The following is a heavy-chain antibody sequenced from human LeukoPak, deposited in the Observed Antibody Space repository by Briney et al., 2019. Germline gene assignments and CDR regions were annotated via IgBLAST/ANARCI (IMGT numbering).Heavy chain of an antibody. CDR3: ARDRGYSNFDY. J-gene: IGHJ4*02. CDR2: IDQDEGER. D-gene: IGHD3-10*01. CDR1: GFTFSSYW. V-gene: IGHV3-7*01. Sequence: TGGSLRLSCAASGFTFSSYWMSWVRQAPGKGLEWVANIDQDEGERNYVDPVKGRFTTSRDNAQNSLYLQVNSLRAEDTAVYSCARDRGYSNFDYWGQGTLVTVSS.